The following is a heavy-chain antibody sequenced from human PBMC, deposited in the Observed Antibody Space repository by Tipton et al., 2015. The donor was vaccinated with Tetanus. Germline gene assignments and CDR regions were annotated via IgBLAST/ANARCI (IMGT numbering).Heavy chain of an antibody. CDR2: IDHSGNT. CDR3: ARGPFAYDP. V-gene: IGHV4-34*01. Sequence: TLSLTCAVDGGSLNNYYWAWFRQPPGKGLEWIGEIDHSGNTRYNPSLKSRLTISVDTSKDQFSLKLSSVVAADTAVYYCARGPFAYDPWGQGTLVTVSS. J-gene: IGHJ5*02. CDR1: GGSLNNYY.